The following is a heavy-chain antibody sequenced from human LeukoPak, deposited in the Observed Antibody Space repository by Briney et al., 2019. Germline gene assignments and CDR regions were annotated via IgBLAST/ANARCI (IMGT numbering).Heavy chain of an antibody. CDR1: GGSISSGGYY. D-gene: IGHD3-9*01. CDR3: ARAGPSYSDILTGYPKLYFDL. V-gene: IGHV4-31*03. J-gene: IGHJ2*01. CDR2: IYYSGST. Sequence: SQTLSLTCTVSGGSISSGGYYWSWIRQHPGKGLEWIGYIYYSGSTYYNPSLKSRVTISVDTSKNQFSLKLSSVTAADTAVYYCARAGPSYSDILTGYPKLYFDLWGRGTLVTVSS.